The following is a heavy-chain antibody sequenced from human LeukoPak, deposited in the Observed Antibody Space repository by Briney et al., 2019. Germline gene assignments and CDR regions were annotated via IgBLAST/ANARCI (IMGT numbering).Heavy chain of an antibody. J-gene: IGHJ3*02. CDR3: ARDTWGYSYGFDAFDI. CDR1: GGSISSYY. CDR2: IYTSGST. Sequence: SETLSLTCTVSGGSISSYYWSWIRQPAGKGLEWIGRIYTSGSTNYNPSLKSRVTMSVDTSKNQFSLKLSSVTAADTAVYYCARDTWGYSYGFDAFDIWAKGQWSPSLQ. V-gene: IGHV4-4*07. D-gene: IGHD5-18*01.